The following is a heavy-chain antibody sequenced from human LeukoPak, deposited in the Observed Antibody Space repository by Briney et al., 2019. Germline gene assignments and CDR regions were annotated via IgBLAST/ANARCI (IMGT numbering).Heavy chain of an antibody. J-gene: IGHJ6*02. CDR2: INPNSGDT. D-gene: IGHD3-10*01. V-gene: IGHV1-2*02. CDR1: GYSFTGYF. Sequence: APVKVSCKTSGYSFTGYFMHWVRQAPGQGLEWMGWINPNSGDTKYAQRFQGRVTMTRDTSINTAYMEMRRLTSDDTAVYYCARVPSMIRGVVNYGMDVWGQGTTVTVSS. CDR3: ARVPSMIRGVVNYGMDV.